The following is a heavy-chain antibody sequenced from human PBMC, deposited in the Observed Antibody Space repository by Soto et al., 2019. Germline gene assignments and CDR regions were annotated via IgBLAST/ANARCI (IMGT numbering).Heavy chain of an antibody. V-gene: IGHV3-30-3*01. J-gene: IGHJ4*02. D-gene: IGHD5-12*01. CDR3: ARARGGHDYYFDY. CDR1: GFTFSSYA. Sequence: PGGSLRLSCAASGFTFSSYAMHWVRQAPGKGLEWVAVISYDGSNKHYADSVKGRFTTSRDNSKNTLYLHMNSLRVEDTAVYYCARARGGHDYYFDYWGQGTLVTVSS. CDR2: ISYDGSNK.